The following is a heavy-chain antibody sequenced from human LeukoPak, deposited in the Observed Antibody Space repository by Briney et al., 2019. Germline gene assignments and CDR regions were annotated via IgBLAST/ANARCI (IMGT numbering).Heavy chain of an antibody. V-gene: IGHV4-39*07. CDR2: IYYSGST. Sequence: SETLSLTCTVSGGSISSSSYYWGWIRQPPGKGLEWIRSIYYSGSTYYNPSLKSRVTISVDASKNQFSLKLSSVTAADTAVYYCAREGDLNYDSSGPTDYWGQGTLVTVSS. D-gene: IGHD3-22*01. J-gene: IGHJ4*02. CDR1: GGSISSSSYY. CDR3: AREGDLNYDSSGPTDY.